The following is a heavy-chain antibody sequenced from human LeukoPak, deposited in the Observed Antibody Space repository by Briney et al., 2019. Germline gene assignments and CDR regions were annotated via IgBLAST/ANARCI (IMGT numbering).Heavy chain of an antibody. Sequence: GGSLGLSCAASGFTFSLYWMSWVRQAPGKGLEWVANIKEDGSEKYYVDSVKGRFTISRDNAKNSLYMQMNNLRAEDTAVYYCARVSFGFWSGFQDYWGRGTLVTVSS. J-gene: IGHJ4*02. CDR2: IKEDGSEK. D-gene: IGHD3-3*01. CDR3: ARVSFGFWSGFQDY. V-gene: IGHV3-7*01. CDR1: GFTFSLYW.